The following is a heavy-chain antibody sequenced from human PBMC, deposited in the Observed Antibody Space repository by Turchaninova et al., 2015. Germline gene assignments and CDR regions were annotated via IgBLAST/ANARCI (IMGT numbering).Heavy chain of an antibody. V-gene: IGHV4-39*07. J-gene: IGHJ5*02. CDR2: VFYSGRA. CDR3: ARAGYTTSWLPRGWFDP. Sequence: QLQLQESGPGLVKPSETLSLTCTASGGFLSSSDYNWGWIRLPPEKGREWIGTVFYSGRAYYNPSLQSRVTISGDTSKNQFSLQLTSVTAADTAIYYCARAGYTTSWLPRGWFDPWGQGALVTVSS. D-gene: IGHD6-13*01. CDR1: GGFLSSSDYN.